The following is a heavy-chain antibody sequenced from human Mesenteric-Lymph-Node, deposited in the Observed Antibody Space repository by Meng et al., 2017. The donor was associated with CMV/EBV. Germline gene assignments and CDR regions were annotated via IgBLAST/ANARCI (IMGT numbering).Heavy chain of an antibody. D-gene: IGHD1-26*01. CDR1: GFTFSSYA. CDR2: ISYDGSNK. Sequence: GESLKISCAASGFTFSSYAMHWVRQAPGKGLEWVAVISYDGSNKYYADSVKGRFTISRDNSKNTLYLQMNSLRAEDTAVYYCARSIVGPNRYFDYWGQGTLVTVSS. J-gene: IGHJ4*02. CDR3: ARSIVGPNRYFDY. V-gene: IGHV3-30*04.